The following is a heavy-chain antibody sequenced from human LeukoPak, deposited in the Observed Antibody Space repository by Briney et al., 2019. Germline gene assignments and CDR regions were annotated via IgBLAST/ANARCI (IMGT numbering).Heavy chain of an antibody. J-gene: IGHJ4*02. D-gene: IGHD3-10*01. CDR1: GFTFEDYA. CDR3: AKAPGISMVRGVNFHY. CDR2: ISGDGSVI. V-gene: IGHV3-43*02. Sequence: GGSLRLSCAASGFTFEDYAIHWVRQPPGKGLEWVALISGDGSVIYYLDSVKGRFTISRDNSKNTLYLQMSSLRAEDTAVYYCAKAPGISMVRGVNFHYWGQGTLVTVSS.